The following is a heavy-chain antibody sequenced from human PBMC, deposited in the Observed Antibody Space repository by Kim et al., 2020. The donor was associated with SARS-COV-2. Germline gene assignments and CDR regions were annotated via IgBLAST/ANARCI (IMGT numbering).Heavy chain of an antibody. CDR3: AKDGGSGYGSLWGYYYYYMDV. Sequence: GGSLRLSCAASGFTFSSYGMHWVRQAPGKGLEWVAVISYDGSNKYYADSVKGRFTISRDNSKNTLYLQMNSLRAEDTAVYYCAKDGGSGYGSLWGYYYYYMDVWGKGTTVTVSS. CDR1: GFTFSSYG. D-gene: IGHD3-22*01. V-gene: IGHV3-30*18. J-gene: IGHJ6*03. CDR2: ISYDGSNK.